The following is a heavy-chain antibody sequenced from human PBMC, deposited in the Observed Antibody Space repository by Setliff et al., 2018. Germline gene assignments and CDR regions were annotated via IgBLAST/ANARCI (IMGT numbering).Heavy chain of an antibody. V-gene: IGHV1-69*13. Sequence: ASVKVSCKASGGTFRSYAISWVRQAPGQGLEWMGGIIAIFGTANYAQKFQGRVTITADESTTTAYMELSSLRSEDTSVYYCARHLDYPPRGGYYYYYMDVWGKGTTVTVSS. CDR1: GGTFRSYA. CDR2: IIAIFGTA. D-gene: IGHD3-10*01. CDR3: ARHLDYPPRGGYYYYYMDV. J-gene: IGHJ6*03.